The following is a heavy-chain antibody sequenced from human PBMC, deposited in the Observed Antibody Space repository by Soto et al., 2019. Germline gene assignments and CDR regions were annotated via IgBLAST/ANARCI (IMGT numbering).Heavy chain of an antibody. D-gene: IGHD6-19*01. CDR3: TRDLGWYKNWFDP. CDR1: GGSVSSASDY. V-gene: IGHV4-61*01. J-gene: IGHJ5*02. CDR2: IYNSGNT. Sequence: SETLSLTCTASGGSVSSASDYWSWTRQPPGKGLEWIGYIYNSGNTNYNPSLKSRVAMSVDTSKNQFSLKLNSVTAADTAVYYCTRDLGWYKNWFDPWGQGTLVTVSS.